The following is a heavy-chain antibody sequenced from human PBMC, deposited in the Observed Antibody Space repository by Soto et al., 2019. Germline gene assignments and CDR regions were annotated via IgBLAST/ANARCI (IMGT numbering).Heavy chain of an antibody. Sequence: ASVKVSCKASGYTFTSYDINWVRQATGQGLEWMGWMNPNSGNTGYAQKFQGRVTMTRNTSISTAYMELSSLRSEDTAVYYCARGPELRFLEWLLSSPWWFDPWGQGTLVTVSS. CDR2: MNPNSGNT. D-gene: IGHD3-3*01. CDR1: GYTFTSYD. J-gene: IGHJ5*02. CDR3: ARGPELRFLEWLLSSPWWFDP. V-gene: IGHV1-8*01.